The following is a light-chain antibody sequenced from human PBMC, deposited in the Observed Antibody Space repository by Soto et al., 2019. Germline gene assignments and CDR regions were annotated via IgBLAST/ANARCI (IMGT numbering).Light chain of an antibody. J-gene: IGKJ2*01. CDR2: GAS. CDR1: QSVNSGY. CDR3: QQYGSSPYT. V-gene: IGKV3-20*01. Sequence: EIVLTQSPGTLSLSPGKRATLSCRASQSVNSGYLAWYQQKPGQAPRLLIYGASSRATGIPDRFSGSGSGTDFTLTIGRPEPEDFAVYYCQQYGSSPYTFGQGTKLEIK.